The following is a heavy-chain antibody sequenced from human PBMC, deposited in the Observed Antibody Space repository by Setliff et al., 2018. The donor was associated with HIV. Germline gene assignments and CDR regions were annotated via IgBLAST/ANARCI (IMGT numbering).Heavy chain of an antibody. J-gene: IGHJ4*02. Sequence: PGGSLRLSCSASGLNFSTHAMHWVRQAPGKGLEWVAVVSYHGTSQSYADSVKGRFTISKDNSRNTVDLQMGNLRSADTAVYYCATGGGALRNPPYFDYWGQGARVTVSS. CDR2: VSYHGTSQ. V-gene: IGHV3-30*04. CDR1: GLNFSTHA. D-gene: IGHD2-15*01. CDR3: ATGGGALRNPPYFDY.